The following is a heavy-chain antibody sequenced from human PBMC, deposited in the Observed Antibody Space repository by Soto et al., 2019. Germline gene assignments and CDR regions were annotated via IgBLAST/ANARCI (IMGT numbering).Heavy chain of an antibody. CDR2: ISFDGRNT. CDR1: GFTFNSYG. D-gene: IGHD3-3*01. J-gene: IGHJ6*02. CDR3: AKDQRPVLRFLEWFEVPKANYYYYYGMDV. V-gene: IGHV3-30*18. Sequence: PRGSLRLSCAASGFTFNSYGMHWVRQAPGKGLKWVVVISFDGRNTYYADTVKGQFTNSRDNSKNTLYLQMNSLSAEDTAVYYCAKDQRPVLRFLEWFEVPKANYYYYYGMDVWGQGTTGTVSS.